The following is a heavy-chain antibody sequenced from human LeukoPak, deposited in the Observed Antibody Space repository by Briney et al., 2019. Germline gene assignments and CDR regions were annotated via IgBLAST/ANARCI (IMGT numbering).Heavy chain of an antibody. CDR2: TVSEIDGGTT. J-gene: IGHJ6*02. CDR3: TTDEDWNYARKDV. Sequence: AGGSLRLSCAASGFTFNYAWMSWVRQVPGKGLEWVGQTVSEIDGGTTDYAALVKGRFTISRDDSKSTLYLQMNSLKIEDTAVYYCTTDEDWNYARKDVWGQGATVIVSS. CDR1: GFTFNYAW. V-gene: IGHV3-15*04. D-gene: IGHD1-7*01.